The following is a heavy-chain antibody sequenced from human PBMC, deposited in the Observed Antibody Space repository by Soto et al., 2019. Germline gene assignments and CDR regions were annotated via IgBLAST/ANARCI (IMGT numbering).Heavy chain of an antibody. J-gene: IGHJ5*02. D-gene: IGHD2-15*01. CDR3: ARDRCSGGSCYPTYNWFDP. CDR2: INPSGGST. V-gene: IGHV1-46*03. Sequence: QVQLVQSGAEVKKPGASVKVSCKASGYTFTSYYMHWVRQAPGQGLEWMGIINPSGGSTSYAQKFQGRVTMTRDTSTSTVYMELSSLRSEDTAVYYCARDRCSGGSCYPTYNWFDPWGQGTLVTVSS. CDR1: GYTFTSYY.